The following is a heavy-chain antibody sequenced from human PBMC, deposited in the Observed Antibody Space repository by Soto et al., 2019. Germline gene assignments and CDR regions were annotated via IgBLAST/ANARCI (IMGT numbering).Heavy chain of an antibody. D-gene: IGHD1-7*01. CDR1: GGSFTSNNW. J-gene: IGHJ4*02. V-gene: IGHV4-4*02. CDR3: ASRDPGTSVDY. Sequence: QVQLQESGPGLVKPSGTLSLTCAVSGGSFTSNNWWTWVRQPPGQGLEGNGEIYRTGSTNYNPSLKSRVTISLDKSENQFSLKVTSLTAADTAVYYCASRDPGTSVDYWGQGTLVTVSS. CDR2: IYRTGST.